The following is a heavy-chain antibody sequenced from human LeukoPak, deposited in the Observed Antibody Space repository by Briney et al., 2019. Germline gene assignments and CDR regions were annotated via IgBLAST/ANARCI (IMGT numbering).Heavy chain of an antibody. J-gene: IGHJ5*02. CDR1: GGSISSYY. D-gene: IGHD3-10*01. Sequence: SETLSLTCTVSGGSISSYYWSWIRQPPGKGLEWIGEINHSGSTNYNPSLKSRVTISVDTSKNQFSLKLSSVTAADTAVDYCARGGYYGSGRPRFDPWGQGTLVTVSS. CDR3: ARGGYYGSGRPRFDP. V-gene: IGHV4-34*01. CDR2: INHSGST.